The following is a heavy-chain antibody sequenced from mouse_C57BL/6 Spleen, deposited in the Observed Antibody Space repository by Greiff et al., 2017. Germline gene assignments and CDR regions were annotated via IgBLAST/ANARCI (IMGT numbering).Heavy chain of an antibody. CDR3: ANYYGSSAPYAMDY. CDR2: IYPGDGDT. Sequence: QVQLKESGAELVKPGASVKISCKASGYAFSSYWMNWVKQRPGKGLEWIGQIYPGDGDTNYNGKFKGKATLTADKSSSTAYMQLSSLTSEDSAVYFCANYYGSSAPYAMDYWGQGTSVTVSS. CDR1: GYAFSSYW. V-gene: IGHV1-80*01. J-gene: IGHJ4*01. D-gene: IGHD1-1*01.